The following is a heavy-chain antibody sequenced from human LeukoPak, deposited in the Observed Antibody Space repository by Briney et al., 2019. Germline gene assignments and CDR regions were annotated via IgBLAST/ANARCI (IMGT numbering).Heavy chain of an antibody. CDR1: GFTFDDYA. CDR2: ISWNSGSI. CDR3: AKDISTMIVVPQIDY. D-gene: IGHD3-22*01. J-gene: IGHJ4*02. Sequence: GGSLRLSCAASGFTFDDYAMHWVRQAPGKGLEWVSGISWNSGSIGYADSVKGRFTISRDNVKNSLYLQMNSLRAEDTALYYCAKDISTMIVVPQIDYWGQGTLVTVSS. V-gene: IGHV3-9*01.